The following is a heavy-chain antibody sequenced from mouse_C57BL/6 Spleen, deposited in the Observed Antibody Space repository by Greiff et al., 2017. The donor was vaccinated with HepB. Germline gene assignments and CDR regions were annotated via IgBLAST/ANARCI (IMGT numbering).Heavy chain of an antibody. D-gene: IGHD2-2*01. J-gene: IGHJ3*01. CDR1: GYTFTDYY. CDR2: INPNNGGT. Sequence: VQLQQSGPELVKPGASVKISCKASGYTFTDYYMNWVKQSHGKSLEWIGDINPNNGGTSYNQKFKGKATLTVDKSSSTAYMELRSLTSEDSAVYYCAQIYYGYLFAYWGQGTLVTVSA. CDR3: AQIYYGYLFAY. V-gene: IGHV1-26*01.